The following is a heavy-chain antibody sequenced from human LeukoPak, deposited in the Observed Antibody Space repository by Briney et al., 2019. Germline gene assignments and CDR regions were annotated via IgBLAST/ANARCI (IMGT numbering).Heavy chain of an antibody. CDR1: GFNVTINH. V-gene: IGHV3-66*04. CDR3: SRRRRVTNYYVMDV. D-gene: IGHD4-17*01. CDR2: IYSGGST. Sequence: PGGSLRLSCAASGFNVTINHMSWVRQAPGKGLEWVSVIYSGGSTYYADSVKGRFTISRDNSKNTLYLQMNSLRAEDTAVYYRSRRRRVTNYYVMDVWGQGTTVTVSS. J-gene: IGHJ6*02.